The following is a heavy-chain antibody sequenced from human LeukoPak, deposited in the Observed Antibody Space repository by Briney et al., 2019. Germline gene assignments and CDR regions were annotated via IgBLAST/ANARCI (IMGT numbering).Heavy chain of an antibody. Sequence: PGGSLRLSCAASGFTFDAFGMQWVRQAPGKGLEWLAFISPDGINKKYADSLKGRFTISRDNSKNTLYLQMNSLRADDTAVYYCATNYYDSSGYFPDFDYWGQGALVSVSS. CDR1: GFTFDAFG. D-gene: IGHD3-22*01. J-gene: IGHJ4*02. V-gene: IGHV3-33*05. CDR3: ATNYYDSSGYFPDFDY. CDR2: ISPDGINK.